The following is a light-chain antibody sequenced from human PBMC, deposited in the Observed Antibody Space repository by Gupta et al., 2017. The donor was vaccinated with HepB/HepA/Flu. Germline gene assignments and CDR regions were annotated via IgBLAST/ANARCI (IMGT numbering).Light chain of an antibody. V-gene: IGKV3-15*01. CDR2: GGS. CDR3: QQYYDWPLT. J-gene: IGKJ4*01. Sequence: ETVMTQSPATLSGAPGDRVTLSCRASQTVDVRLAWYQQKPGQAPRLLIYGGSTRNTGVPLRFSGGGSGTEFTLTISSLESEDFAVYYCQQYYDWPLTFGGGTKVEFK. CDR1: QTVDVR.